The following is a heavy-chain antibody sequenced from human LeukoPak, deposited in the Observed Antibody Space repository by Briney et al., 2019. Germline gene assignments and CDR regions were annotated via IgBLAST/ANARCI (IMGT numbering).Heavy chain of an antibody. J-gene: IGHJ4*02. CDR3: ASWEPPVDY. D-gene: IGHD1-26*01. Sequence: SETPSLTCAVYGGSFSGYYWSWIRQPPGKGLEWIGEINYSGSTNYNPSLKSRVTISVDTSKNQFSLKLSSVTAADTAVYYCASWEPPVDYWGQGTLVTVSS. CDR1: GGSFSGYY. V-gene: IGHV4-34*01. CDR2: INYSGST.